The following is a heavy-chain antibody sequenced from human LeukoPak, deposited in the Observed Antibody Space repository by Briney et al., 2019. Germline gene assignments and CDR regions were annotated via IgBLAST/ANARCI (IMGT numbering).Heavy chain of an antibody. D-gene: IGHD2-2*01. CDR3: ASGCSSTSCYAPYYYYGMDV. Sequence: GSSVKVSCKASGGTFSSYAISWVRQAPGQGLEWMGGIIPIFGTANYAQKFQGRVTITADESTSTAYMELSSLRSEDTAVYYRASGCSSTSCYAPYYYYGMDVWGKGTTVTVSS. J-gene: IGHJ6*04. CDR1: GGTFSSYA. CDR2: IIPIFGTA. V-gene: IGHV1-69*01.